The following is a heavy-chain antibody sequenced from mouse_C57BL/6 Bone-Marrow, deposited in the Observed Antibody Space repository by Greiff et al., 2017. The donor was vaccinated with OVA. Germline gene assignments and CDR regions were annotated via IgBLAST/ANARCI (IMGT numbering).Heavy chain of an antibody. CDR3: TKGGYDFSFAY. CDR1: GFSFTSYG. V-gene: IGHV2-3*01. Sequence: QVQLKESGPGLVAPSQSLSITCTVSGFSFTSYGVSWVRQPPGKGLEWLGVIWGDGSTTYHSALISRLSISKDNSTSQVFLELNSLQTDDTTTYYCTKGGYDFSFAYGGQGTLVTVSA. J-gene: IGHJ3*01. D-gene: IGHD2-4*01. CDR2: IWGDGST.